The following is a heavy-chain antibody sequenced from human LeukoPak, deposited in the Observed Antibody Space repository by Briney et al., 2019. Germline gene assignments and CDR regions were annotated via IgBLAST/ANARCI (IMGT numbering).Heavy chain of an antibody. V-gene: IGHV1-8*03. Sequence: VASVKVSCKASGYTFTDYYMYWVRQAPGQGLEWMGWMNPNSGNTGYAQKFQGRVTITRNTSISTAYMELSSLRSEDTAVYYCARGSQSGSFREYYFDYWGQGTLVTVSS. D-gene: IGHD1-26*01. CDR2: MNPNSGNT. CDR3: ARGSQSGSFREYYFDY. J-gene: IGHJ4*02. CDR1: GYTFTDYY.